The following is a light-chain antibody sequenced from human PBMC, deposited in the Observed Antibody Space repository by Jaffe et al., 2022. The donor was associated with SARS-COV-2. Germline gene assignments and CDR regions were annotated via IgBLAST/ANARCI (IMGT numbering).Light chain of an antibody. Sequence: IVLTQSPLVLAVTPGEPVSISCRSSQSLLHSNGYDYLDWYLQKPGQPPQVLISLSSNRASGVPDRFSGSGSGTDFTLKISRVEAEDVGVYYCMQDIELPLTFGGGTKVEIK. J-gene: IGKJ4*01. V-gene: IGKV2-28*01. CDR3: MQDIELPLT. CDR2: LSS. CDR1: QSLLHSNGYDY.